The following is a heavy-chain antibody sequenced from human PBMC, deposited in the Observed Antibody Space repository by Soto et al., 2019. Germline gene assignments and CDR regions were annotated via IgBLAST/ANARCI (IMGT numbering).Heavy chain of an antibody. Sequence: QLQLQESGSGLVKPSQTLSLTCAVSGGSISSGGYSWSWIRQPPGKGLEWIGYIYHSGSTYYNPSLTSRVTISVDRSRSQFSLKLSSVTAADRAVYYCAAGGGLPRYYWGQGTLVTVSS. CDR1: GGSISSGGYS. CDR2: IYHSGST. CDR3: AAGGGLPRYY. D-gene: IGHD5-12*01. J-gene: IGHJ4*02. V-gene: IGHV4-30-2*01.